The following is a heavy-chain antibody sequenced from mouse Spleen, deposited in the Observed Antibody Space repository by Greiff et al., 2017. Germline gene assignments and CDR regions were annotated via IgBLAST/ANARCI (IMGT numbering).Heavy chain of an antibody. Sequence: EVQLVESGGGLVKLGGSLKLSCAASGFTFSSYYMSWVRQTPEKRLEWVATISNSGGSTYYPDSVKDRFTISRDNAKNTLYLQMSSLNSEDTAVYYCARDRRVYGNYYAMDYWGQGTSVTVSS. CDR1: GFTFSSYY. CDR3: ARDRRVYGNYYAMDY. CDR2: ISNSGGST. D-gene: IGHD2-1*01. J-gene: IGHJ4*01. V-gene: IGHV5-12-1*01.